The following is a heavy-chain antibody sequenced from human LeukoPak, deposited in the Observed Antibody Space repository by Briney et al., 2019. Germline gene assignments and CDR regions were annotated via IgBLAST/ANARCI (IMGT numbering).Heavy chain of an antibody. J-gene: IGHJ6*03. CDR1: GGSISSYY. V-gene: IGHV4-59*01. CDR2: IYYSGST. Sequence: SETLSLTCTVSGGSISSYYWSWIRQPPGKGLEWIGYIYYSGSTNYNPSLKSRVTISVDTSKNQFSLKLSSVTAADTAVYYCARDTARFWSGHYYYMDVWGKGTTVTVSS. D-gene: IGHD3-3*01. CDR3: ARDTARFWSGHYYYMDV.